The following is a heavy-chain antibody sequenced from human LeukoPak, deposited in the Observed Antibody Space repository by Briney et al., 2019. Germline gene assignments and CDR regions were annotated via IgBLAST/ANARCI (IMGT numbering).Heavy chain of an antibody. V-gene: IGHV1-2*02. Sequence: ASVKVSCKASGYTFTSYDINWVRQATGQVFEWMGWINPNSGDTQYAQKFQGRVTMTRDTSISTASMDLSSLRSDDTAVYYCARGQYYRDVTFPLHYWGQGTLVTVSS. CDR2: INPNSGDT. J-gene: IGHJ4*02. D-gene: IGHD3-10*01. CDR3: ARGQYYRDVTFPLHY. CDR1: GYTFTSYD.